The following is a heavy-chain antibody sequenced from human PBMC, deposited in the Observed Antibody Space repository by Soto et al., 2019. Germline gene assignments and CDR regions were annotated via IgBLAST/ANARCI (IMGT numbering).Heavy chain of an antibody. Sequence: SETLSLTCAVDGGSFSDYYWNWIRQSPGKGLEWIGEIHPSGSTSYNPSLSSRVTMSRDTSKNHFSLELNSVTAADTAVYYCARGRDPAKTGYWGQGTPVTVSS. CDR2: IHPSGST. J-gene: IGHJ4*02. CDR3: ARGRDPAKTGY. V-gene: IGHV4-34*01. D-gene: IGHD5-18*01. CDR1: GGSFSDYY.